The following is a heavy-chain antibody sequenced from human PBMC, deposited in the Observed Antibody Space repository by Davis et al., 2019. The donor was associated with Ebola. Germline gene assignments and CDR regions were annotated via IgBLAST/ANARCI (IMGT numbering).Heavy chain of an antibody. CDR3: ARGLSPTTETTDFGY. D-gene: IGHD4-17*01. CDR1: GFTFNSYW. Sequence: GESLKISCAASGFTFNSYWMHWVRQAPGKGLVWVSRLNSDGSSTSYADSVKGRFTISRDNAKNTLYLQVNSLRADDTAVYYCARGLSPTTETTDFGYWGQGTLVTVSS. V-gene: IGHV3-74*01. J-gene: IGHJ4*02. CDR2: LNSDGSST.